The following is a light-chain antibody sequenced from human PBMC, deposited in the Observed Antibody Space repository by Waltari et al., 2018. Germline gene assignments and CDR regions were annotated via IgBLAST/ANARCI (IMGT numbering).Light chain of an antibody. Sequence: DIHMTQSPPSLSASIGDRVTITCRASENIGSYLNWYQQKPGEVPRLLIYAASTLQSGVPPRFSGSRSGTDFTFTISSLQPEDCAVYYCQHSFETPYSFGQGTKVEIK. J-gene: IGKJ2*03. CDR2: AAS. V-gene: IGKV1-39*01. CDR3: QHSFETPYS. CDR1: ENIGSY.